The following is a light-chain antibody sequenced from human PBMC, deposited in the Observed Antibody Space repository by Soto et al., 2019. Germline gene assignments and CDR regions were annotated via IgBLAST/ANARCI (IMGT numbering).Light chain of an antibody. J-gene: IGKJ5*01. CDR3: QQYSSSPSIT. CDR2: EAS. V-gene: IGKV1-12*02. CDR1: QAISSW. Sequence: DIQMTQSPSSVSASVGDRVTITSRASQAISSWLAWYQQKPGKAPKLLIYEASSLHSGVPSRFSGSGSGTDFTLTISRLEPEDFAVYYCQQYSSSPSITFGQGTRLEI.